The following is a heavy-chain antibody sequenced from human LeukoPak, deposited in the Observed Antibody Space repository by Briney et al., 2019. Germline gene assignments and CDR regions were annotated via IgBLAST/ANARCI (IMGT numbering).Heavy chain of an antibody. V-gene: IGHV6-1*01. CDR3: ARGGGWLPY. CDR2: TYYRSKWYN. D-gene: IGHD6-19*01. CDR1: GDSVSINSAA. Sequence: SQTLSLTFAISGDSVSINSAAWNWLRQSPARGLEWLGRTYYRSKWYNDNAPCVKGLIIITADTSKNQFSLQLNSVTPEDTALYYCARGGGWLPYWGQGTLVTVSS. J-gene: IGHJ4*02.